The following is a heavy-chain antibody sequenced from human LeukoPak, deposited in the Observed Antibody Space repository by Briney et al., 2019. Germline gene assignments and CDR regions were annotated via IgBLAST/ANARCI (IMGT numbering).Heavy chain of an antibody. J-gene: IGHJ6*03. Sequence: GGSLRLSCAASGFTFSTYSMTWVRQAPGKGLEWLSYISSSSSTIYSADSVTGRFTISRDNAKNSLYLQMNSLRAEDTAVYYCARLQSNYYYYYYMNVWGKGTTVTVSS. CDR1: GFTFSTYS. CDR3: ARLQSNYYYYYYMNV. V-gene: IGHV3-48*01. CDR2: ISSSSSTI. D-gene: IGHD5-24*01.